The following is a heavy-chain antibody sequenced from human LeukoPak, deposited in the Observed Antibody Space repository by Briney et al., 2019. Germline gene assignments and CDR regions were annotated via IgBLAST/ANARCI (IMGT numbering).Heavy chain of an antibody. CDR1: GGYISSYY. CDR3: ARDGTASVDQPNYYYGMDV. CDR2: IYYSGST. D-gene: IGHD2-2*01. Sequence: SETLFLTCTVPGGYISSYYWGWIRQPPGKGLEWNGHIYYSGSTNYNPSLKSRVTISVDTSKNQFSLKLSSVTAADTAVYYCARDGTASVDQPNYYYGMDVWGQGTTVTVSS. J-gene: IGHJ6*02. V-gene: IGHV4-59*01.